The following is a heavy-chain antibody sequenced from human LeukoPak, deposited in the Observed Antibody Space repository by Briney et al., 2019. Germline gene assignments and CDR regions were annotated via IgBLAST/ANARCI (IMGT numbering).Heavy chain of an antibody. Sequence: PGGSLRLSCAASGFTFSTYSMGWVRQAPGKGLDWVASINQDGSAEYYVDSVRGRFTISRDNAKNSLYLQVNSLRVDDTAVYYCVRLFGGVTTFDYWGQGTLVTVSS. CDR3: VRLFGGVTTFDY. D-gene: IGHD4-17*01. J-gene: IGHJ4*02. CDR1: GFTFSTYS. V-gene: IGHV3-7*01. CDR2: INQDGSAE.